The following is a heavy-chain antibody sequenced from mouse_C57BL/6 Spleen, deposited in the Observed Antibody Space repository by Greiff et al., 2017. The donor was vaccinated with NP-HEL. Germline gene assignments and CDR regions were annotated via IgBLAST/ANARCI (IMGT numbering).Heavy chain of an antibody. CDR3: ARHEEEDDYAPVLDY. CDR1: GFTFSEYT. J-gene: IGHJ4*01. D-gene: IGHD2-4*01. Sequence: VQRVESGAELVKPGASVKLSCTASGFTFSEYTIHWVKQRPGQGLEWIGWFYPGSGNIKYNDKFQDKATLTADKSSSTVYLQLSSLASEDAAVYYCARHEEEDDYAPVLDYWGQGTTLTVSS. CDR2: FYPGSGNI. V-gene: IGHV1-62-2*01.